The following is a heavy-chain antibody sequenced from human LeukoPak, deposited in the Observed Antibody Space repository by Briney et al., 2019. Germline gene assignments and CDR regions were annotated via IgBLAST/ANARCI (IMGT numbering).Heavy chain of an antibody. J-gene: IGHJ4*02. CDR2: IAYDGSRA. CDR3: TRYNNDHFDY. Sequence: GGSLRLSCAGSGFTFGGYGMHWFRQTPGKGLEWVAVIAYDGSRAFYADSVKGRFTISRDNSKNTMSVQMDDLRAEDTAVYYCTRYNNDHFDYWDQGTLVTVSS. V-gene: IGHV3-33*01. CDR1: GFTFGGYG. D-gene: IGHD1-14*01.